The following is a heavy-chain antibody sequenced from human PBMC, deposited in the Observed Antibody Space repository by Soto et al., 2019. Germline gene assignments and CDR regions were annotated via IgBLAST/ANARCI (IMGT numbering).Heavy chain of an antibody. V-gene: IGHV3-23*01. CDR3: ARSMTGGSYYFDY. CDR2: ISGSGGST. CDR1: GFTFSSYA. D-gene: IGHD1-26*01. Sequence: PGGSLRLSCAASGFTFSSYAMSWVRRAPGKGLEWVSAISGSGGSTYYADSVKGRFTISRDNSKNTLYLQMNSLRAEDTAVYYCARSMTGGSYYFDYWGQGTLVTVSS. J-gene: IGHJ4*02.